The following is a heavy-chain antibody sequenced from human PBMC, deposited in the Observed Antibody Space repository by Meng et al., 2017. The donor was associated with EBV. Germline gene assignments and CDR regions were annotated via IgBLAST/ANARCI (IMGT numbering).Heavy chain of an antibody. V-gene: IGHV2-5*02. CDR2: IYWDDDK. J-gene: IGHJ4*02. CDR3: AHIIAARPFDY. D-gene: IGHD6-6*01. Sequence: QLTLKESGPTLVKPTQTLTLSSTFSGFSLSTRGVGVGWIRQPPGKALEWLALIYWDDDKRYSPSLKSRLTITKDTSKNQVVLTMTNMDPVDAATYYCAHIIAARPFDYWGQGTLVTVSS. CDR1: GFSLSTRGVG.